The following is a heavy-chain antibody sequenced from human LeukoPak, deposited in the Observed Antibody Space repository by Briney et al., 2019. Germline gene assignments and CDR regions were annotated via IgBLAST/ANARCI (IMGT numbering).Heavy chain of an antibody. CDR3: AKAHHSGYDSSWYNWDTN. V-gene: IGHV3-9*01. J-gene: IGHJ4*02. Sequence: GGSLRLSCVATGFIVDGYAMHWVRQPPGKGLEWVSGITLSNGEVGYADSVKGRFTMSRDNAKSSLSLQMNSLRAEDTAVYYCAKAHHSGYDSSWYNWDTNWGQGTLVTVSS. D-gene: IGHD6-13*01. CDR2: ITLSNGEV. CDR1: GFIVDGYA.